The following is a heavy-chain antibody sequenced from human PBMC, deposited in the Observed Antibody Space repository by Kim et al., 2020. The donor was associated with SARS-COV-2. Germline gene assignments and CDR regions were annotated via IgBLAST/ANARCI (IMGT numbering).Heavy chain of an antibody. Sequence: ASVKVSCKASGYTFTSYYMHWVRQAPGQGLEWMGIINPSGGSTSYAQKFQGRVTMTRDTSTSTVYMELSSLRSEDTAVYYCARHPLRGEVVVPGNWFDPWGREPWSPSPQ. CDR3: ARHPLRGEVVVPGNWFDP. CDR2: INPSGGST. J-gene: IGHJ5*02. D-gene: IGHD2-2*01. V-gene: IGHV1-46*01. CDR1: GYTFTSYY.